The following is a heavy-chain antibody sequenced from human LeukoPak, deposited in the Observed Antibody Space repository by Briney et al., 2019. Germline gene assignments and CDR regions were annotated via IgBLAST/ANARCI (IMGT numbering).Heavy chain of an antibody. Sequence: PGGSLRLSCAASGFTFSSHGMHWVRQAPGKGLEWVAVITYDGSNKYYADSVKGRFTISRDNPRNTLYLQMNSLRAEDTAVYYCAKDDDYGALGWGQGTLVTVST. D-gene: IGHD4-17*01. CDR2: ITYDGSNK. CDR3: AKDDDYGALG. J-gene: IGHJ4*02. CDR1: GFTFSSHG. V-gene: IGHV3-30*18.